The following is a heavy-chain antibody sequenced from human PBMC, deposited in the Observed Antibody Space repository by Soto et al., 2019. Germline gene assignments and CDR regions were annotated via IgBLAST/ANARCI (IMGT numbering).Heavy chain of an antibody. CDR1: GFIFSSYA. D-gene: IGHD2-21*01. Sequence: VRLLESGGGLVQPGGSLRLSCAASGFIFSSYALTWVRQAPGKGLEWVSAISGSGDSTYYADSVKGRFTISRDNSKSTLYLQMNTLRAEDTAIYYCAKKEVPTGYSSLDYWGQGTLVTVSS. J-gene: IGHJ4*02. CDR3: AKKEVPTGYSSLDY. CDR2: ISGSGDST. V-gene: IGHV3-23*01.